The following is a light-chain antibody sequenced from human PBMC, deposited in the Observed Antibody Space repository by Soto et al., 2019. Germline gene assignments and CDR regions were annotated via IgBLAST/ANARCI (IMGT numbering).Light chain of an antibody. CDR3: QNYNSYSEE. Sequence: DIQITHSPSTLSASVGDRVTITFLASQNIRSRLAWFQQKPGKAPKLLIYKASTLKSGVPSRFSGSGSGTEFTLTISSLQPDDFATYYCQNYNSYSEEFGQGTKVDIK. V-gene: IGKV1-5*03. CDR1: QNIRSR. CDR2: KAS. J-gene: IGKJ1*01.